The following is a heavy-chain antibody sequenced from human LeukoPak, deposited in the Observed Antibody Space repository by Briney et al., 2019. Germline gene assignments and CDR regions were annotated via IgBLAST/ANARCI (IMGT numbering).Heavy chain of an antibody. V-gene: IGHV4-34*01. Sequence: PSETLSLTCAVYGGSFSGYYWSWIRQPPGKGLEWIGEINHSGSTNYNPSLKSRVTISVDTSKDQFSLKLSSVTAADTAVYYCARGARTPSGYGSRTAGRANWFDPWGQGTLVTVSS. J-gene: IGHJ5*02. D-gene: IGHD5-12*01. CDR1: GGSFSGYY. CDR2: INHSGST. CDR3: ARGARTPSGYGSRTAGRANWFDP.